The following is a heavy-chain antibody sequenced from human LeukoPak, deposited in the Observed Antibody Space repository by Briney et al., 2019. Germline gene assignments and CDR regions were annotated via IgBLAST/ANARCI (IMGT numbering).Heavy chain of an antibody. V-gene: IGHV3-23*01. D-gene: IGHD3/OR15-3a*01. CDR2: ISGSGGST. CDR1: GFTFSSYA. CDR3: ARDRILHDFPDAFDI. Sequence: PGGSLRLSCAASGFTFSSYAMSWVRQAPGKGLEWVSAISGSGGSTYYADSVKGRFTISRDNSKNTLYLQMNSLRAEDTAVYYCARDRILHDFPDAFDIWGQGTMVTVSS. J-gene: IGHJ3*02.